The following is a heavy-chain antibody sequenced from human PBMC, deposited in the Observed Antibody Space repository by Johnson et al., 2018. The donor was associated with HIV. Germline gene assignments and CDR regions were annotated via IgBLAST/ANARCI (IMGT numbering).Heavy chain of an antibody. J-gene: IGHJ3*02. CDR1: GFTFDDYA. CDR3: GREVGGVITFGGVIVPPGAFDI. V-gene: IGHV3-9*01. Sequence: VQLVESGGGVVRPGGSLRLSCAASGFTFDDYAMHWVRQAPGKGLEWVSGISWNSGSIGYADSVKGRFTISRDNAKNSLYLQMNSLRAEDTAIYYCGREVGGVITFGGVIVPPGAFDIWGQGTMVTVSS. D-gene: IGHD3-16*02. CDR2: ISWNSGSI.